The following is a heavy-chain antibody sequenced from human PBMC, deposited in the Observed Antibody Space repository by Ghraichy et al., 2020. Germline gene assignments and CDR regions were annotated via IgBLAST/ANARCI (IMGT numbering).Heavy chain of an antibody. CDR2: INADGSHM. CDR3: ARGVDYGDYRVDY. V-gene: IGHV3-7*01. Sequence: GGSLRLSCAASGFTFSTYFMTWVRQAPGKGLEWVANINADGSHMYYVDSVRGRFTISRDNAENSLYLQMNSLRAEDTAVYYCARGVDYGDYRVDYWGQGTLVTVSS. D-gene: IGHD4-17*01. J-gene: IGHJ4*02. CDR1: GFTFSTYF.